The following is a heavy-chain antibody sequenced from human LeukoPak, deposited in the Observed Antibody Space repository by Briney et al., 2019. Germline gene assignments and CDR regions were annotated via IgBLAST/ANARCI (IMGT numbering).Heavy chain of an antibody. CDR3: ARGGAVGSYTFDY. CDR2: IIPIFGTA. V-gene: IGHV1-69*01. J-gene: IGHJ4*02. Sequence: SVKVSCKASGGTFSSYAISWVRQAPGQGLEWMGGIIPIFGTASYAQKFQGRVTITADESTSTAYMELSSLRSEDTAVYYCARGGAVGSYTFDYWGQGTLVTVSS. D-gene: IGHD1-26*01. CDR1: GGTFSSYA.